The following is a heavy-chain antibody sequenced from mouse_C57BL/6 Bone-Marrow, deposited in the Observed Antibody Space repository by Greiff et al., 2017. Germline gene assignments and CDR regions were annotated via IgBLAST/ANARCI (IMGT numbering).Heavy chain of an antibody. J-gene: IGHJ2*01. D-gene: IGHD1-1*01. CDR1: GYTFTGYW. Sequence: QVQLKQSGAELMKPGASVKLSCKATGYTFTGYWIEWVKQRPGHGLAWIGEILPGSGSSNYNGKFKGKATLTADKSSSTAYMQLSSLTSEDSAVYFCARRDTTVGATGYFDYWGKGTTLTVSS. V-gene: IGHV1-9*01. CDR2: ILPGSGSS. CDR3: ARRDTTVGATGYFDY.